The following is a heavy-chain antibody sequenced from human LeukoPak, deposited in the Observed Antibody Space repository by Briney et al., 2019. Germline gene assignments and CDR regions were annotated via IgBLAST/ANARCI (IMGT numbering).Heavy chain of an antibody. D-gene: IGHD3-22*01. V-gene: IGHV3-48*01. J-gene: IGHJ4*02. CDR3: ARGDYYEASDY. CDR1: GFTFSSYS. Sequence: GGSLRLSCAASGFTFSSYSMNWVRQAPGKGLEWVSYISSSSSTIYYADSVKGRFTISRDNAKNSLYLQMNSLRAEDTAVYYCARGDYYEASDYWGQGTLVTVSS. CDR2: ISSSSSTI.